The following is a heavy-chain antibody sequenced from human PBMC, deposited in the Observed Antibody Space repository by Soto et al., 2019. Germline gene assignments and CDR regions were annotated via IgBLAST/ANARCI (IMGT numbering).Heavy chain of an antibody. CDR1: GASISTGGYS. CDR2: IYESGRT. J-gene: IGHJ5*02. D-gene: IGHD1-26*01. Sequence: SETLSLTCIVSGASISTGGYSWGCIRQPPGKGPEWIGYIYESGRTYYKPSLKSRASMSMDKSRNQFSVRLTSVTAADTAVYFCARGDRYSGSFSDYFDPWGQGTLVTVSS. CDR3: ARGDRYSGSFSDYFDP. V-gene: IGHV4-30-2*01.